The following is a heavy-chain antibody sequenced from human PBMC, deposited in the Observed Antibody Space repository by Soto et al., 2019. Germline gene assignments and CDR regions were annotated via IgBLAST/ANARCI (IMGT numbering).Heavy chain of an antibody. Sequence: SVKVSCKASGGTFSSYAISWVRQAPGQGLEWMGGIIPIFGTANYAQKFQGRVTITADESTSTAYMELSSLRSEDTAVYYCARDDLTCSSTSCYVRNYGMDVWGQGTTVTVSS. V-gene: IGHV1-69*13. CDR1: GGTFSSYA. D-gene: IGHD2-2*01. J-gene: IGHJ6*02. CDR2: IIPIFGTA. CDR3: ARDDLTCSSTSCYVRNYGMDV.